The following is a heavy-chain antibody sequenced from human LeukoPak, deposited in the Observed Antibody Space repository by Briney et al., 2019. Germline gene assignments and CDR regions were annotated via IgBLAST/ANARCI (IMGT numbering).Heavy chain of an antibody. D-gene: IGHD1-1*01. Sequence: GGSLRLSCAASGFTFTTYAMNWVRQAPGRGLEWVSSIEPSGFTIFYAHSVKGRFTISRDNAKNSLYLQMNSLRPDDTALYFCASGIRERGFDYWGHGTLVTVSS. CDR3: ASGIRERGFDY. V-gene: IGHV3-21*01. CDR2: IEPSGFTI. CDR1: GFTFTTYA. J-gene: IGHJ4*01.